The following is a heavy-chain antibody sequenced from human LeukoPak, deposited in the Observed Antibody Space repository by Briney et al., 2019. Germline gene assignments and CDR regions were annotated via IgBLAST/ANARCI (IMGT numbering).Heavy chain of an antibody. D-gene: IGHD1-1*01. V-gene: IGHV3-7*01. CDR3: ARGGTFVSDY. J-gene: IGHJ4*02. Sequence: GSLRVSCAASGFTFSTFWMNWVRQAPGKGLEWVANINQDGSEKYYVGSMKGRFTVSRDNAKNSLYLQMDSLRAEDTAVYYCARGGTFVSDYWGQGTLVTVSS. CDR1: GFTFSTFW. CDR2: INQDGSEK.